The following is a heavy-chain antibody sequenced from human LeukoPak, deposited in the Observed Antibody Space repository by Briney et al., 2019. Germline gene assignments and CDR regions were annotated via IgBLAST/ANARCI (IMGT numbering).Heavy chain of an antibody. J-gene: IGHJ6*03. CDR2: IIPIFGTA. CDR1: GGTFSSYA. D-gene: IGHD6-13*01. CDR3: ARSQLRYSSSWYGRYYYYYMDV. Sequence: EASVKVSCKASGGTFSSYAISWVRQAPGQGLEWMGGIIPIFGTANYAQKFQGRVTITADESTSTAYMELSSLRSEDTAVYYCARSQLRYSSSWYGRYYYYYMDVWGKGTTVTISS. V-gene: IGHV1-69*13.